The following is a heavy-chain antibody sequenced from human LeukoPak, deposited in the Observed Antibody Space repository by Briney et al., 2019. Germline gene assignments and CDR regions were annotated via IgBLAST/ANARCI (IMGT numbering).Heavy chain of an antibody. J-gene: IGHJ4*02. CDR3: ARDRASAGTGGAY. D-gene: IGHD6-13*01. V-gene: IGHV1-18*01. Sequence: ASVKVSCKASGYTFTYHGFSRVRQAPGQGLEWMGWISSYNGNTNYLEKFQGRLTMTTDTSTSTTYMELRSLTSDDTAVYYCARDRASAGTGGAYWGQGSLVTVSS. CDR1: GYTFTYHG. CDR2: ISSYNGNT.